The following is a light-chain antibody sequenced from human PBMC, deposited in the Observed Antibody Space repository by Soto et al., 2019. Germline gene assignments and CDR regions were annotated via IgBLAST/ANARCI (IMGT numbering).Light chain of an antibody. V-gene: IGLV2-23*01. Sequence: QSALTQPASVSGSPGQSITISCTGTSSDVGSYNVVSWYQQHPGKAPKLMIYEGSKRPSGVSNRFSGSNSGNTASLTISGLQAEDEADYYCCSYAGSSTYVFGTGTKVTVL. CDR3: CSYAGSSTYV. CDR2: EGS. J-gene: IGLJ1*01. CDR1: SSDVGSYNV.